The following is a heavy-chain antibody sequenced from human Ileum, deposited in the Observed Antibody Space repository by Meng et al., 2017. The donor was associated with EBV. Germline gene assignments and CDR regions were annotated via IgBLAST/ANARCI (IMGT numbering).Heavy chain of an antibody. D-gene: IGHD2/OR15-2a*01. CDR1: GYTFINYA. CDR2: INASNGNT. J-gene: IGHJ5*02. CDR3: ARDLRYGLKLLPYYSDP. Sequence: GPFVGSWAGVKKPGASVKVSRKASGYTFINYAIHWVRQAPGPGLEWMGWINASNGNTKFSQTFQGRVSIRRDTSASTVYMELSSLRSEDTAVYYCARDLRYGLKLLPYYSDPWGQGTLVTVSS. V-gene: IGHV1-3*01.